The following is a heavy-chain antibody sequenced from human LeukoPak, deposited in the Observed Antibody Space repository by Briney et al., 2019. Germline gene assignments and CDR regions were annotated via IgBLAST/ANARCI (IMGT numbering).Heavy chain of an antibody. CDR1: GGSISSYY. Sequence: SETLSLTCTVSGGSISSYYWSWIRQPPGKGLEWIGYIYYSGSTNYNPSLKSRVTISVDTSNNQFSLRLSSVTAADTAVYYCTRTYSSSSIDYWGQGALVTVSS. CDR3: TRTYSSSSIDY. J-gene: IGHJ4*02. CDR2: IYYSGST. D-gene: IGHD6-6*01. V-gene: IGHV4-59*08.